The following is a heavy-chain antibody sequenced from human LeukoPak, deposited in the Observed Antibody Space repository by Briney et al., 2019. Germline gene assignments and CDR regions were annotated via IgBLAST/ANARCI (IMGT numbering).Heavy chain of an antibody. CDR3: ARDIAYYYDSGSAFDI. V-gene: IGHV4-34*01. CDR1: GGSFSGYY. J-gene: IGHJ3*02. D-gene: IGHD3-22*01. Sequence: SETLSLTCAVYGGSFSGYYWSWIRQPPGKGLEWIGEINHSGSTNYNPSLKSRVTISVDTSKNQFSLKLSSVTAADTAVYYCARDIAYYYDSGSAFDIWGQGTMVTVSS. CDR2: INHSGST.